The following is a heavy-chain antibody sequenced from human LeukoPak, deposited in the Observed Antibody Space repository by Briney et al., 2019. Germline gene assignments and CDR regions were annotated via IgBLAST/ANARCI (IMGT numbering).Heavy chain of an antibody. Sequence: PGGSLRLSCAASGFTFSSYGMHWVRQAPGKGLEWVAVISYDGSNKYYADSVKGRFTISRDNSKNTLYLQMNSLRAEDTAVYYCASLAAAGRNFDYWGQGTLVTVSS. V-gene: IGHV3-30*03. D-gene: IGHD6-13*01. CDR3: ASLAAAGRNFDY. CDR1: GFTFSSYG. J-gene: IGHJ4*02. CDR2: ISYDGSNK.